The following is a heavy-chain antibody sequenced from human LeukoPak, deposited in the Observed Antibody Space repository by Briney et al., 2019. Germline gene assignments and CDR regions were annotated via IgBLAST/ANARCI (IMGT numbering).Heavy chain of an antibody. D-gene: IGHD5-24*01. J-gene: IGHJ3*02. CDR1: GFTFSSYD. V-gene: IGHV3-30*18. Sequence: GGSLRLSCAASGFTFSSYDMHWARQAPGKGLEWVSVISSDENNKYYADSVKGRFTISRDNSKNTLYLQMSSLRPEDTAVYYCAKEGRWLQLGGAFDIWGQGTMVTVSS. CDR3: AKEGRWLQLGGAFDI. CDR2: ISSDENNK.